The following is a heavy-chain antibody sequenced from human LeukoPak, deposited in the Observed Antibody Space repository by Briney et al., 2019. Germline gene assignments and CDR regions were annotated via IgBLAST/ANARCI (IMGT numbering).Heavy chain of an antibody. V-gene: IGHV1-8*03. D-gene: IGHD6-19*01. CDR1: GYTFTSYD. Sequence: ASVKVSCTASGYTFTSYDINWVRQATGQGLEWMGWMNPNSGNTGYAQTFQGRVTITRNTSISTAYMELSSLGSEDTAVYYCARGREWLVRGYYYYYMDVWGKGTTVTVSS. CDR2: MNPNSGNT. CDR3: ARGREWLVRGYYYYYMDV. J-gene: IGHJ6*03.